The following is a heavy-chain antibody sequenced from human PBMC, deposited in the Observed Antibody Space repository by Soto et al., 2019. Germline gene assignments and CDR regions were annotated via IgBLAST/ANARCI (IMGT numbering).Heavy chain of an antibody. CDR2: MNPNSGNT. CDR3: ARGGGYNWNGYRSYYYGMDV. J-gene: IGHJ6*02. V-gene: IGHV1-8*01. D-gene: IGHD1-20*01. CDR1: GYTFTSYD. Sequence: ASVKVSCKASGYTFTSYDINWVRQATGQGLEWMGWMNPNSGNTGYAQKFQGRVTMTRNTSISTAYMELSSLRSEDTAVYYCARGGGYNWNGYRSYYYGMDVWGQGTTVTVSS.